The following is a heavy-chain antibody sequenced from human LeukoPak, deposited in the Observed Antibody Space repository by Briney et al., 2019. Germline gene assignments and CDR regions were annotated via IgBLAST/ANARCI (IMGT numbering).Heavy chain of an antibody. D-gene: IGHD3-22*01. CDR3: ARGEFRVVKFTRFDP. Sequence: SETLSLTCTVSGGSISSYYWSWIRQPAGKGLEWIGRIYTSGSTNYNPSLKSRVTMSVDTSKNQFSLKLSSVTAADTAVYYCARGEFRVVKFTRFDPWGQGTLVTVSS. V-gene: IGHV4-4*07. CDR2: IYTSGST. J-gene: IGHJ5*02. CDR1: GGSISSYY.